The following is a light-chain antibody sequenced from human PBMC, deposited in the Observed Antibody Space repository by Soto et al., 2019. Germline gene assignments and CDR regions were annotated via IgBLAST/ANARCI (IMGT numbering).Light chain of an antibody. J-gene: IGLJ2*01. CDR1: SSDVGGYNY. V-gene: IGLV2-11*01. CDR3: CSYAGRYTLL. Sequence: QSALTQPRSVSGSPGQSVSISCTGTSSDVGGYNYVSWYQHHPGKAPKLMIYDVFVRPSGVPDRFSGSKYGNTASLTISGLQAEDEADYFCCSYAGRYTLLFGGGTKVTVL. CDR2: DVF.